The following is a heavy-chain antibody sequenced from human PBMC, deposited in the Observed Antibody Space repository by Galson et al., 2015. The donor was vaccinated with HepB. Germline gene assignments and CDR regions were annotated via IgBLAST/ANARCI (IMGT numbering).Heavy chain of an antibody. CDR3: ARDRDSSGWTTFYFDY. V-gene: IGHV3-21*01. Sequence: SLRLSCAASGFTFTSYSMNWVRQAPRKGLEWVSSIGSSSSYIYYADSVKGRFTISRDNAKNSLYLQMNSLRAEDTAVYYCARDRDSSGWTTFYFDYWGQGILVTVSS. J-gene: IGHJ4*02. D-gene: IGHD6-19*01. CDR1: GFTFTSYS. CDR2: IGSSSSYI.